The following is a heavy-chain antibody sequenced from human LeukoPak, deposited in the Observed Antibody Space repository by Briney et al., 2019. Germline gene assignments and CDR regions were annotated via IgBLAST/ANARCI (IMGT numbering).Heavy chain of an antibody. CDR3: ARHRYDYFDY. CDR1: GGSITSHP. CDR2: ISSSGST. J-gene: IGHJ4*02. V-gene: IGHV4-59*08. D-gene: IGHD3-16*02. Sequence: PSETLSLTCNVSGGSITSHPWSWIRQPPGKGLEWIGYISSSGSTNFHPSFKSRVTISADRSKNQIPLRMRSVTAADTAVYYCARHRYDYFDYWGQGTLVTVSS.